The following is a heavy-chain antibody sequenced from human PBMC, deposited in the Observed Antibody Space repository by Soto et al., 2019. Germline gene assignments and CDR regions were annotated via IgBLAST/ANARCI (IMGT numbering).Heavy chain of an antibody. Sequence: SVKVSCTASGGTFSSYTISWVRQAPGQGLEWMGRIIPILGIANYAQKFQGRVTITADKSTSTAYMELSSLRSEDTAVYYCARDLLMAGAFDIWGQGTMVTVSS. CDR2: IIPILGIA. J-gene: IGHJ3*02. CDR1: GGTFSSYT. CDR3: ARDLLMAGAFDI. V-gene: IGHV1-69*04. D-gene: IGHD6-19*01.